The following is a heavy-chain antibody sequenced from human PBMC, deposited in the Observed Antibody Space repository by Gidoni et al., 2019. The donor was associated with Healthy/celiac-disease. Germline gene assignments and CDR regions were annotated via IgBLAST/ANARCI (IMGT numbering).Heavy chain of an antibody. CDR3: VKAAYYDFWSGYSDYYYYGMDV. D-gene: IGHD3-3*01. Sequence: EVQLVESGGGLVQPGGSLRLSCSASGFTFSSYAMHWVRQAPGKGLEYVSAISSNGGRTYYADSVKGRFTISRDNSKNTLYLQMSSLRAEDTAVYYCVKAAYYDFWSGYSDYYYYGMDVWGQGTTVTVSS. CDR2: ISSNGGRT. J-gene: IGHJ6*02. V-gene: IGHV3-64D*06. CDR1: GFTFSSYA.